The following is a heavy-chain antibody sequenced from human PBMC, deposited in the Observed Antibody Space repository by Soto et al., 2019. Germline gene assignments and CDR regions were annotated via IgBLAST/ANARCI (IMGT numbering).Heavy chain of an antibody. CDR1: GYSFNSYG. CDR2: ISGYNGNF. V-gene: IGHV1-18*04. D-gene: IGHD2-21*01. Sequence: QVVLVQSGPEVKKPGASVKLSCKASGYSFNSYGVAWDRQAPGQGLEWLGWISGYNGNFIYAEKGEERVTMATETSTSAAYLELRTLRFDDAAGLFWAREVDLLPPPGADYWGQGTRVTVSS. CDR3: AREVDLLPPPGADY. J-gene: IGHJ4*02.